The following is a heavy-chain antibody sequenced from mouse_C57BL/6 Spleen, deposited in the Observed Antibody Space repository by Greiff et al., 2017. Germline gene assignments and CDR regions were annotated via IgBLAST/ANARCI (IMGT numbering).Heavy chain of an antibody. D-gene: IGHD1-1*01. CDR2: IDPSDSYT. CDR1: GYTFTSYW. V-gene: IGHV1-69*01. CDR3: ARLTTTVVEEAGFAY. J-gene: IGHJ3*01. Sequence: QVQLQQPGAELVMPGASVKLSCKASGYTFTSYWMHWVKQRPGQGLEWIGEIDPSDSYTNYNQKFKGKSTLTVDKSSSTAYMQLSSLTAETSAVYYGARLTTTVVEEAGFAYWGQGTLVTVSA.